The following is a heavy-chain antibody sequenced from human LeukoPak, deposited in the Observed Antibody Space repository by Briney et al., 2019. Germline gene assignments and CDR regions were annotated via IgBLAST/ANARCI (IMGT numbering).Heavy chain of an antibody. D-gene: IGHD2-2*01. J-gene: IGHJ5*02. CDR2: ISSSSSYI. Sequence: AGGSLRLSCAASGFTFSSYSMNWVRQAPGKGLEWVSSISSSSSYIYYADSVKGRFTISRDNAKNSLYLQMNSLRAEDTAVYYCARAGCSSTSCKNWFVPWGQGTLVTVSS. V-gene: IGHV3-21*01. CDR3: ARAGCSSTSCKNWFVP. CDR1: GFTFSSYS.